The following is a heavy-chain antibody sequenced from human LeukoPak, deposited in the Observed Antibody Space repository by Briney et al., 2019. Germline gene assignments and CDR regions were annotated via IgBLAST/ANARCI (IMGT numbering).Heavy chain of an antibody. V-gene: IGHV3-30-3*01. CDR2: ISYDGSNK. Sequence: GGSLRLSCAASGFTFSSYAMHWVRQAPGKGLEWVAVISYDGSNKYYADSVKGRFTISRDNSKNTLYLQMNSLRAEDTAVYYCARDIGIVLMLYASDYWGQGTLVTVSS. CDR3: ARDIGIVLMLYASDY. D-gene: IGHD2-8*01. CDR1: GFTFSSYA. J-gene: IGHJ4*02.